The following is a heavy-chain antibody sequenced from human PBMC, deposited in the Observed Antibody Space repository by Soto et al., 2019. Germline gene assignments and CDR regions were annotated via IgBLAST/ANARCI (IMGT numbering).Heavy chain of an antibody. J-gene: IGHJ6*02. CDR1: GFTFSSYW. CDR3: ARGPHHKGILRYFDWPYYYYGMDV. V-gene: IGHV3-74*01. D-gene: IGHD3-9*01. CDR2: INSDGSST. Sequence: GGSLRLSCAASGFTFSSYWMHWVRQAPGKGLVWVSRINSDGSSTSYADSVKGRFTISRDNAKNTLYLQMNSLRAEDTAVYYCARGPHHKGILRYFDWPYYYYGMDVWGQGTTVTVS.